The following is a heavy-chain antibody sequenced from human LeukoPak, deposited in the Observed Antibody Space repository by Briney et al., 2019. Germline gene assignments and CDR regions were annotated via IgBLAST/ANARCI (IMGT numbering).Heavy chain of an antibody. CDR1: GYSFATYW. Sequence: GEFLKISCKGSGYSFATYWIGWVRQMPGKGLEWMGIIFPDSPSFQGQVTISADKSISTTYLQWSSLKASDTAMYYCASAYSSSSSHDYWGQGTLVTVSS. J-gene: IGHJ4*02. D-gene: IGHD6-6*01. CDR2: IFP. V-gene: IGHV5-51*01. CDR3: ASAYSSSSSHDY.